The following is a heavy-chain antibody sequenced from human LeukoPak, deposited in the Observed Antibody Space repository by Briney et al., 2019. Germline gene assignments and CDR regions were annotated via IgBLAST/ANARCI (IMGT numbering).Heavy chain of an antibody. Sequence: GGSLRLSCAASGFTFDDYAMHWVRQAPGKGLEWVSLISGDGGSTYYADSVKGRFTISRDNSKNSLYLQMNSLRTEDTALYYCAKDMAQYCSSTSCYYYGVDVWGQGTTVTVSS. CDR2: ISGDGGST. J-gene: IGHJ6*02. D-gene: IGHD2-2*01. CDR1: GFTFDDYA. V-gene: IGHV3-43*02. CDR3: AKDMAQYCSSTSCYYYGVDV.